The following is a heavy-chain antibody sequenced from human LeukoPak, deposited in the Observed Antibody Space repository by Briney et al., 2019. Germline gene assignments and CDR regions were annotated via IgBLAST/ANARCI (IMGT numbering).Heavy chain of an antibody. Sequence: GGSLRLSCAASGFPFSSYAMYWVRQAPGKGLVWVSRVHGDGNNIGYADSVKGRFTIFRDNAKNTLYLQMNSLRPDDTAVYYCARARVGEPTDYWGQGNLVTVSS. D-gene: IGHD1-26*01. CDR2: VHGDGNNI. CDR3: ARARVGEPTDY. J-gene: IGHJ4*02. CDR1: GFPFSSYA. V-gene: IGHV3-74*01.